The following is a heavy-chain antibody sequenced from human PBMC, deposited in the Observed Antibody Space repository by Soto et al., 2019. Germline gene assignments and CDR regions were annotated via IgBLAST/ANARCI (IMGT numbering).Heavy chain of an antibody. Sequence: PSETLSLTCTVSGGSISSGDYYWSWIRQPPGKGLEWIGYIYYSGSTYYNPSLKSRVTISVDTSKNQFSLKLSSVTAADTAVYYCAREAPLVGDFWSGYYQQRVYFDYWGQGTLVTVSS. V-gene: IGHV4-30-4*01. CDR3: AREAPLVGDFWSGYYQQRVYFDY. CDR2: IYYSGST. D-gene: IGHD3-3*01. J-gene: IGHJ4*02. CDR1: GGSISSGDYY.